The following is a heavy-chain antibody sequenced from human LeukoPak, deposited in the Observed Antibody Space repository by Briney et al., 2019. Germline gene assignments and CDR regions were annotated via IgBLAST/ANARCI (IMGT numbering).Heavy chain of an antibody. J-gene: IGHJ4*02. CDR1: GFTFNKHW. V-gene: IGHV3-74*01. D-gene: IGHD2-21*01. Sequence: PGGSLRLSCAASGFTFNKHWIHWVRQAPGKGLVWVSRVDSDGGGTTFVDSVKGRFTISRDNAKNTVYLQMSSLRVEDTAVYYCARGRPHLLLDSRGQGTLVTVSS. CDR3: ARGRPHLLLDS. CDR2: VDSDGGGT.